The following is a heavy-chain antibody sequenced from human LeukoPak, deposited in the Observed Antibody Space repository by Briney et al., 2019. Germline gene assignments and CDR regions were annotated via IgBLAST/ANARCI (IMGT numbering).Heavy chain of an antibody. J-gene: IGHJ4*02. D-gene: IGHD1-26*01. CDR2: TSYDGSNK. V-gene: IGHV3-30*18. CDR3: AKAASGSYYFDY. Sequence: PGGSLRLSCAASVFTFSSYGMHGAPHAPGEGLEWLAVTSYDGSNKYYAASVKGRFTISRDNSKNTLYLQMNSLRAEDTAVYYCAKAASGSYYFDYWGQGTLVTVSS. CDR1: VFTFSSYG.